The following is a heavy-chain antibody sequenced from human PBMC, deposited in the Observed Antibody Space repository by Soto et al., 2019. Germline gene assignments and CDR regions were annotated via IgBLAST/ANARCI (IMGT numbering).Heavy chain of an antibody. V-gene: IGHV4-39*01. CDR1: GDSIGTINYY. Sequence: QLQLQESGPGLVKPSETLSVTCSVSGDSIGTINYYWGWLRQPPGKGPEWIGSIYYSGSTHYNPSLTGRATLSVDTSKNQFSLRLSSVTAADTAVYYCARHPGYTVPTVYATHYFDDWGQGVLVTVSS. J-gene: IGHJ4*02. CDR2: IYYSGST. CDR3: ARHPGYTVPTVYATHYFDD. D-gene: IGHD2-8*01.